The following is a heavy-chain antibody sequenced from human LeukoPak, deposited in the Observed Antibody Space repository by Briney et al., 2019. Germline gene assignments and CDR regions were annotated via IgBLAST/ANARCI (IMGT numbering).Heavy chain of an antibody. J-gene: IGHJ2*01. CDR2: ISGRGSST. D-gene: IGHD2-15*01. CDR3: AKRGEGCSGLSCLYWHFDI. CDR1: GFTFSNYA. Sequence: GGSLRLSCAASGFTFSNYAMNWVRQAPGKGLEWVSSISGRGSSTFSADSVKGRFTISRDNSKSTLYLQMNSLRAEDTAVYYCAKRGEGCSGLSCLYWHFDIWGRGTLVTVSS. V-gene: IGHV3-23*01.